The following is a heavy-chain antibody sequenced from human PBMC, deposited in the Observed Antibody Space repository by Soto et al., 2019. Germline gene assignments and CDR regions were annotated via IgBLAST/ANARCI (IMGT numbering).Heavy chain of an antibody. Sequence: QVQLVESGGGVVQPGRSLRLSCAASGFTFSSYAMHWVRQAPGKGLEWVAVISYDGSNKYYADSVKGRFTISRDNSKNTLYLQMNSLRAEDTAVYYCARAFRAGYYYYGMDVWGQGTTVTVSS. V-gene: IGHV3-30-3*01. CDR1: GFTFSSYA. J-gene: IGHJ6*02. CDR3: ARAFRAGYYYYGMDV. CDR2: ISYDGSNK.